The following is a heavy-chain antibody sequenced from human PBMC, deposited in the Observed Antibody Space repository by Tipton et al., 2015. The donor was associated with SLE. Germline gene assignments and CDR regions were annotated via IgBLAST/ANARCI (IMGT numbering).Heavy chain of an antibody. D-gene: IGHD3-3*01. Sequence: TLSLTCAVYGGSFSGYYWSWIRQPPGKGLEWIGSISSSGSTYYNPSLRSRVTISVDTSKNQFSLKLSSVAAADTAVYYCARDFQTIFGVVIIRYFDYWGQGTLVTVSS. J-gene: IGHJ4*02. V-gene: IGHV4-34*01. CDR1: GGSFSGYY. CDR3: ARDFQTIFGVVIIRYFDY. CDR2: ISSSGST.